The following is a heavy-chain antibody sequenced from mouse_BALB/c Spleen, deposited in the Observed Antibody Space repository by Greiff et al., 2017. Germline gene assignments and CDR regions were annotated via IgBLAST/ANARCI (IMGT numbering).Heavy chain of an antibody. J-gene: IGHJ4*01. CDR3: VRHRHYYAMDY. CDR2: IRSKSNNYAT. Sequence: DVKLVASGGGLVQPKGSLKLSCAASGFTFNTYAMNWVRQAPGTGLEWVARIRSKSNNYATYYADSVKDRFTISRDDSQSMLYLQMNNLKTEYTAIYYCVRHRHYYAMDYWGQGTSVTVSS. CDR1: GFTFNTYA. V-gene: IGHV10-1*02.